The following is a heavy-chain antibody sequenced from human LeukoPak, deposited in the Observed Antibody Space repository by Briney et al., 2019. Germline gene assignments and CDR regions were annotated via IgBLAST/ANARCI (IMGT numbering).Heavy chain of an antibody. V-gene: IGHV4-39*01. D-gene: IGHD3-22*01. CDR3: ATVDSSRCYPPLVY. CDR1: GGSISSSSYY. J-gene: IGHJ4*02. Sequence: SETLSLTCTVSGGSISSSSYYWGWIRQPPGKGLEWIGSIYYSGSTYYNPSLKSRVTISVDTSKNQFSLKLSSVTAADTAVYVCATVDSSRCYPPLVYWGQGTLVTVSS. CDR2: IYYSGST.